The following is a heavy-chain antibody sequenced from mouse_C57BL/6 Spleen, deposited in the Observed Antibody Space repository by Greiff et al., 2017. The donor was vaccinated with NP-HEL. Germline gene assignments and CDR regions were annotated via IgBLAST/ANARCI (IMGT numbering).Heavy chain of an antibody. V-gene: IGHV5-16*01. Sequence: EVKLVESEGGLVQPGSSMKLSCTASGFTFSDYYMAWVRQVPEKGLEWVANINYDGSSTYYLDSLKSRFIISRDNAKNILYLQMSSLKSEDTATYYCARDGGTAVFDYWGQGTTLTVSS. CDR3: ARDGGTAVFDY. CDR1: GFTFSDYY. CDR2: INYDGSST. J-gene: IGHJ2*01. D-gene: IGHD1-2*01.